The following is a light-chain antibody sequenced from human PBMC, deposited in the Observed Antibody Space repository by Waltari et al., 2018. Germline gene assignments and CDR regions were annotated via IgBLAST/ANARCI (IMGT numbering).Light chain of an antibody. V-gene: IGLV2-11*01. Sequence: TISCTGTSSDVGGYNYVSWYQQHPGKAPKLMIYDVTKRPSGVPDRFSGSKSGNTASLTISGLQAEDEADYSCCSYAGSYTFVFGTGTKVTVL. CDR2: DVT. J-gene: IGLJ1*01. CDR1: SSDVGGYNY. CDR3: CSYAGSYTFV.